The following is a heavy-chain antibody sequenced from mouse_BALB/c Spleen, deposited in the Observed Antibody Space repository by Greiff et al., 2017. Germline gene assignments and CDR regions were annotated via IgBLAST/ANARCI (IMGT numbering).Heavy chain of an antibody. CDR3: ARSGWDGVDY. V-gene: IGHV5-17*02. CDR1: GFTFSSFG. J-gene: IGHJ2*01. D-gene: IGHD4-1*01. CDR2: ISSGSSTI. Sequence: DVMLVESGGGLVQPGGSRKLSCAASGFTFSSFGMHWVRQAPEKGLEWVAYISSGSSTIYYADTVKGRFTISRDNPKNTLFLQMTSLRSEDTAMYYCARSGWDGVDYWGQGTTLTVSS.